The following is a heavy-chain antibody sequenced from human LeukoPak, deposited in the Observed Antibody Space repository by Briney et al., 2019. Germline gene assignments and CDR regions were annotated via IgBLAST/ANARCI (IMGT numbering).Heavy chain of an antibody. CDR1: GYTFTGYY. Sequence: ASVKVSCKASGYTFTGYYMHWVRQAPGQGPEWMGWINPNSGGTNYAQKFQGRVTMTRDTSISTAYMELSRLRSDDTAVYYCARVSYDYVWGSYRYTRAFDIWGQGTMVTFSS. V-gene: IGHV1-2*02. CDR3: ARVSYDYVWGSYRYTRAFDI. J-gene: IGHJ3*02. CDR2: INPNSGGT. D-gene: IGHD3-16*02.